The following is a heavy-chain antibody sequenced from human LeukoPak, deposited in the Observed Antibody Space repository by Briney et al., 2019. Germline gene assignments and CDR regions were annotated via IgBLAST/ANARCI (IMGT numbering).Heavy chain of an antibody. CDR1: GGSISSGGYY. V-gene: IGHV4-31*03. CDR2: IYYSGST. D-gene: IGHD2-2*01. Sequence: SETLSLTCTVSGGSISSGGYYWSWIRQHPGKGLEWFGYIYYSGSTYYNPSLKSRVTISVDTSKNQFSLKLSSVTAADTAVYYCARVYRGGYQLLPNDYWGQGTLVTVSS. CDR3: ARVYRGGYQLLPNDY. J-gene: IGHJ4*02.